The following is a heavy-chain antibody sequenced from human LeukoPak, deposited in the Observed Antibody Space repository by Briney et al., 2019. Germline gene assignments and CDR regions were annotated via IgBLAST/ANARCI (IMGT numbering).Heavy chain of an antibody. Sequence: PGGSLRLSCAASGFTFSDYYMSWIRQAPGKGLEWVSYISSSGSTIYYADSVKGRFTISRDNAKNSLYLQMNSLRAEDPAVYYCARVGIVVAGTYQPYYFDYWGQGTLVTVSS. V-gene: IGHV3-11*04. CDR3: ARVGIVVAGTYQPYYFDY. CDR1: GFTFSDYY. J-gene: IGHJ4*02. D-gene: IGHD6-19*01. CDR2: ISSSGSTI.